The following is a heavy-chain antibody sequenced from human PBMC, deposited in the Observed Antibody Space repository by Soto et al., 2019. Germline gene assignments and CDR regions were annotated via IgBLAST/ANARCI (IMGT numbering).Heavy chain of an antibody. Sequence: SVKVSFKASGGTFSSYAISWVRQAPGQGLEWMGGIIPIFGTANYAQKFQGRVTITADESTSTAYMELSSLRSEDTAVYYCASSYGSGSYYYYYYGMDVWGQGTTVTVSS. J-gene: IGHJ6*02. CDR3: ASSYGSGSYYYYYYGMDV. CDR1: GGTFSSYA. CDR2: IIPIFGTA. D-gene: IGHD3-10*01. V-gene: IGHV1-69*13.